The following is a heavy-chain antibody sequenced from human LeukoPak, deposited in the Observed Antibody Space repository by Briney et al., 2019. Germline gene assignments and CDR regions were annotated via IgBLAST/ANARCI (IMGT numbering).Heavy chain of an antibody. D-gene: IGHD5-24*01. CDR3: AKVRDDYYYAIDV. CDR1: GFTFDDYA. CDR2: ISSDGGTT. Sequence: GGSLRLSCAASGFTFDDYAIHWVRQAPGKGLEWVSLISSDGGTTYYADSVKGRFTISRDNSKNSLYLQMNSLRTEDTALYYCAKVRDDYYYAIDVWGQGTTVTVSS. J-gene: IGHJ6*02. V-gene: IGHV3-43*02.